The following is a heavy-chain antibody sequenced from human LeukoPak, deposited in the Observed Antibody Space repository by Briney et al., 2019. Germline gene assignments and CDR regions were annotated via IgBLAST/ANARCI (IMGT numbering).Heavy chain of an antibody. J-gene: IGHJ5*02. CDR3: ARGGNYWPQWWFDP. CDR1: GGSISTYY. V-gene: IGHV4-59*01. CDR2: IYYTGST. Sequence: SETLSPTCTVSGGSISTYYWSWIRQPPGKGLEWIGYIYYTGSTSYNPSLKSRVTMSLDASKNQFSLEPNSVTPADTAVYYCARGGNYWPQWWFDPWGRGTLVSVSS. D-gene: IGHD1-26*01.